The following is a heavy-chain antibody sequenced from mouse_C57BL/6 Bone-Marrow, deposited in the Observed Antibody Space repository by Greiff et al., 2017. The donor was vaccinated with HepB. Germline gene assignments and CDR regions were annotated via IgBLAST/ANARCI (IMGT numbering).Heavy chain of an antibody. D-gene: IGHD3-2*02. CDR2: IWSGGST. Sequence: QVQLQQSGPGLVQPSQSLSITCTVSGFSLTSYGVHWVRQSPGKGLEWLGVIWSGGSTDYNAAFIYRLSISKDNSKSQVFFKMNSLQADDTAIYYCARSPLSGGFAYWGQGTLVTVSA. J-gene: IGHJ3*01. CDR3: ARSPLSGGFAY. CDR1: GFSLTSYG. V-gene: IGHV2-2*01.